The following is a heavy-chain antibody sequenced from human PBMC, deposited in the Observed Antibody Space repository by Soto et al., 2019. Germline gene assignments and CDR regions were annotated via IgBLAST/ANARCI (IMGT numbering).Heavy chain of an antibody. Sequence: GESLKISCKGSGYSFTSYWIGWVRQMPGKGLEWMGIIYPGDSDTRYSPSFQGQVTISADKSISTAYLQWSSLEASDTAMYYCARRNREYQLLGGYYYYYMDVWGKGTTVTVSS. V-gene: IGHV5-51*01. J-gene: IGHJ6*03. CDR1: GYSFTSYW. CDR2: IYPGDSDT. CDR3: ARRNREYQLLGGYYYYYMDV. D-gene: IGHD2-2*01.